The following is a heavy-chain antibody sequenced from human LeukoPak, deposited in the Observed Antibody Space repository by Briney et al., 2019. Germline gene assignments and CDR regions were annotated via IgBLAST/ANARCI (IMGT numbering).Heavy chain of an antibody. V-gene: IGHV2-70*11. CDR3: ARIYDSSGYYYFDY. Sequence: SGPALVKPTPTLTLTCTFSGFSLSTSGMCVSWIRQPPGKALEWLARIDWDDDKYYSTSLKTRLTISKDTSKNQVVLTMTNMDPVDTATYYCARIYDSSGYYYFDYWGQGTLVTVSS. D-gene: IGHD3-22*01. CDR1: GFSLSTSGMC. J-gene: IGHJ4*02. CDR2: IDWDDDK.